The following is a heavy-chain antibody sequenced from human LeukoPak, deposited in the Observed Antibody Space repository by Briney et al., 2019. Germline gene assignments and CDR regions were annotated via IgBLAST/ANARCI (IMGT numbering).Heavy chain of an antibody. CDR1: GGTFISYA. V-gene: IGHV1-69*13. Sequence: ASVKVSCKASGGTFISYAISWVRQAPGQGLEWMGGIIPIFGTANYAQKFQGRVTITADESTSTAYMELSSLRSEDTAVYYCASPGEDTATVYIFDYWGQGTLVTVSS. CDR2: IIPIFGTA. CDR3: ASPGEDTATVYIFDY. D-gene: IGHD5-18*01. J-gene: IGHJ4*02.